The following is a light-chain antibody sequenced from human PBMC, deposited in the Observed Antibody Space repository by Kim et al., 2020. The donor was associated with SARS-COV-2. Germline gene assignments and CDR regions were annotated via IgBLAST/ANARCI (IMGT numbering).Light chain of an antibody. CDR3: QQHHSDPYT. Sequence: GETATIRCKSGQSVLYTSNNMTYLAWYQQRPAHPPRLLIDWASIRESGVSDRFSGSGSGTDFTLTINSLHVEDVAVYYCQQHHSDPYTFGQGTRMEI. J-gene: IGKJ2*01. CDR2: WAS. V-gene: IGKV4-1*01. CDR1: QSVLYTSNNMTY.